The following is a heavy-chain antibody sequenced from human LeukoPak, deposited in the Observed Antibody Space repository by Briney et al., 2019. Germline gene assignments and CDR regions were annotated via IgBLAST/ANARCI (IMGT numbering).Heavy chain of an antibody. CDR2: INPNNGDT. CDR1: GYSFTGYQ. V-gene: IGHV1-2*02. CDR3: ARHRLHRLYYDSSGYYHDAFDI. J-gene: IGHJ3*02. D-gene: IGHD3-22*01. Sequence: ASVKVSCKASGYSFTGYQMHWVRQAPGQGLEWMGWINPNNGDTNYAQKFQGRVAMTRDTSISTAYMELSSLRSDDTAVYYCARHRLHRLYYDSSGYYHDAFDIWGQGTMVTVSS.